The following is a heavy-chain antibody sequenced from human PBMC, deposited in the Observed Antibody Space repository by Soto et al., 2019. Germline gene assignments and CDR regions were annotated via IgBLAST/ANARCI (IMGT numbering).Heavy chain of an antibody. CDR2: INPSGGST. Sequence: WGLLAKRQGLEWMGIINPSGGSTSYAQKFRGRVTMTRDTSTSTVYMELSSLRSEDTAVYYFARDSAYFYDSSCYYDYRGNRTLDT. D-gene: IGHD3-22*01. CDR3: ARDSAYFYDSSCYYDY. V-gene: IGHV1-46*01. J-gene: IGHJ4*01.